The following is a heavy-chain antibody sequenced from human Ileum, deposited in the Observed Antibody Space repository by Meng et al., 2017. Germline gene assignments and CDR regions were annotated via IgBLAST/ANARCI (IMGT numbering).Heavy chain of an antibody. D-gene: IGHD3-10*01. J-gene: IGHJ5*02. CDR1: GLIFRTSG. V-gene: IGHV3-33*01. Sequence: QVVESGGGVVQPGTSLRVSCAASGLIFRTSGMHWGRPAPGKGLEWVAFIWSDGSAKYYADSVKGRFIISRDNSKNTVSLQMDSLRVEDTAVYYCARDKGVTSLDTWGQGTLVTVSS. CDR3: ARDKGVTSLDT. CDR2: IWSDGSAK.